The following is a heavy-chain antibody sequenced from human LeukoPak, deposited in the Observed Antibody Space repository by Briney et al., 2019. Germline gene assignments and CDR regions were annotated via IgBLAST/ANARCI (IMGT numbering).Heavy chain of an antibody. CDR3: ASSCGVSVTAHPNYYYTDV. CDR1: GYTFTGYY. Sequence: GASVKVSCKASGYTFTGYYMHWVRQAPGQGLEWMGWINPNSGGTNYAQKFQGRVTMTRDTSISTAYMELSSLRSGDTAVYYCASSCGVSVTAHPNYYYTDVWGKGTTVTISS. V-gene: IGHV1-2*02. D-gene: IGHD2-21*02. CDR2: INPNSGGT. J-gene: IGHJ6*03.